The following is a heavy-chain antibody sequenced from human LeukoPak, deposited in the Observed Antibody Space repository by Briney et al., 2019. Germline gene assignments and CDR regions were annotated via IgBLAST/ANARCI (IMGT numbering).Heavy chain of an antibody. D-gene: IGHD3-3*01. CDR1: GGSFSGYY. Sequence: SETLSLTCAVYGGSFSGYYWSWIRQPPGKGLEWIGEINHSGSTNYNPSLKSRVTISVDTSKNQFSLKLSSVTAADTAVYYCARARLLLENAFDIWGQGTMVTVSS. CDR2: INHSGST. V-gene: IGHV4-34*01. CDR3: ARARLLLENAFDI. J-gene: IGHJ3*02.